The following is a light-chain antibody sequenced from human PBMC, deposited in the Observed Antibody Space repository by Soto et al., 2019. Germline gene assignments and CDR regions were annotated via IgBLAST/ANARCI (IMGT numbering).Light chain of an antibody. J-gene: IGKJ5*01. Sequence: ESVLTQSPATLSSFPGDRVTLSCRASQYINTRLAWYQHRPGQAPRLLIYQTSIRAAGIPARFSGSGSGTDFTLNISRLEPEDFAVYYCQQYGDSPITFGQRTRLEIK. CDR3: QQYGDSPIT. CDR2: QTS. V-gene: IGKV3-20*01. CDR1: QYINTR.